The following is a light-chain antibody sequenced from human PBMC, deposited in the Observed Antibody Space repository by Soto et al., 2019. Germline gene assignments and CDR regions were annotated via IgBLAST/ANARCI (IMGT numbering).Light chain of an antibody. CDR3: QQYGATPGT. J-gene: IGKJ1*01. CDR2: GAS. Sequence: EIVLTQSPDTLSLSPGERVTLSCRASQSVTNSYLAWYQQKPGQGPRLLIHGASSRATGTPDRFSGSGSGTGFTLTISRLEPEDFAVYYCQQYGATPGTFGQGTKLDIK. CDR1: QSVTNSY. V-gene: IGKV3-20*01.